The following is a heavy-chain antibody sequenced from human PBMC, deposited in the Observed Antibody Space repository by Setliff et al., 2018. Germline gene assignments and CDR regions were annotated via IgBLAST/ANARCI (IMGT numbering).Heavy chain of an antibody. J-gene: IGHJ4*02. CDR3: ARINFYVSSGFYYASDY. D-gene: IGHD3-22*01. V-gene: IGHV1-46*01. Sequence: ASVKVSCKASGYSFTRYYMYWVRQAPGQGLEWMGIINIGGGSTTYAQKFLDRLTMTTDTSTRTAYMELKDLTSDDTALYYCARINFYVSSGFYYASDYWGQGTLVTVSS. CDR2: INIGGGST. CDR1: GYSFTRYY.